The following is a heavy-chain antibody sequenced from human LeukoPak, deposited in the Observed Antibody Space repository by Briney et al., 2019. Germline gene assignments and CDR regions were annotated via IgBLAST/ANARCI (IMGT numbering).Heavy chain of an antibody. J-gene: IGHJ4*02. CDR1: GYTFSSYW. Sequence: RGESLKISCKGSGYTFSSYWIGWVRQMPGKGLEWMGIIYPGDSDTRYSPSLQGQVIISVDTSIGTAYLQWSSLKASDTAIYYCARQNDFRLDYWGQGTLVTVSS. CDR2: IYPGDSDT. D-gene: IGHD3-3*01. CDR3: ARQNDFRLDY. V-gene: IGHV5-51*01.